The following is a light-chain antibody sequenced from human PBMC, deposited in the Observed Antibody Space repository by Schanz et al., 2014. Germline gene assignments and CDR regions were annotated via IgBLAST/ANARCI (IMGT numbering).Light chain of an antibody. CDR2: GAS. Sequence: EIVLTQFPGTLSLSPGERATLSCRASQSVSHNYLAWYQQKPGQAPRLLIYGASRRATGIPDRFSGSGSETDFTLTISRLEPEDFAVYYCHQYINSPFTFGPGTKLDLK. V-gene: IGKV3-20*01. CDR3: HQYINSPFT. J-gene: IGKJ3*01. CDR1: QSVSHNY.